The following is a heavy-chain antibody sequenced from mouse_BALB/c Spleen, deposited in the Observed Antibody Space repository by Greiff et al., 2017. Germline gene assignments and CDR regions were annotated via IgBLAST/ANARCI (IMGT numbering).Heavy chain of an antibody. Sequence: VQLQQSGPELVKPGASVTMSCKASGYTLTSYVMHWVKQKPGQGLEWIGYINPYNDGTKYTEKLKGKATLTSDKSSSTAYMELSSLTSEDSAVYDCAREGYDGSSVAYWGQGTLGTVSA. J-gene: IGHJ3*01. V-gene: IGHV1-14*01. CDR1: GYTLTSYV. D-gene: IGHD2-2*01. CDR3: AREGYDGSSVAY. CDR2: INPYNDGT.